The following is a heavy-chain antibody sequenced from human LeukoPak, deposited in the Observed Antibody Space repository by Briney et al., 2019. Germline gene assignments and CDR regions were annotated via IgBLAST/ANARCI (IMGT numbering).Heavy chain of an antibody. CDR3: AKDPDYGGNPYYFDY. D-gene: IGHD4-23*01. J-gene: IGHJ4*02. CDR2: ISYDGSNK. V-gene: IGHV3-30*18. CDR1: GFTFSSYG. Sequence: GGSLRLSCAASGFTFSSYGMHWVRQAPGKGLEWVAVISYDGSNKYYVDSVKGRFTISRDNSKNTLYLQMNSLRPEDTAVYYCAKDPDYGGNPYYFDYWGQGTLVTVSS.